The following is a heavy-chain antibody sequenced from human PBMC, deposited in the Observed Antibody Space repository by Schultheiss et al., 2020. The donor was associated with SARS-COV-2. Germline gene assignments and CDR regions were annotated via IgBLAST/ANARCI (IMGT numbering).Heavy chain of an antibody. CDR3: ARGYCSGGSCYFPDAFDI. CDR2: IKQDGSEK. CDR1: GFTFSSYW. D-gene: IGHD2-15*01. J-gene: IGHJ3*02. V-gene: IGHV3-7*01. Sequence: SCAASGFTFSSYWMSWVRQAPGKGLEWVANIKQDGSEKYYVDSVKGRFTISRDNAKNSLYLQMNSLRAEDTAVYYCARGYCSGGSCYFPDAFDIWGQGTMVTVSS.